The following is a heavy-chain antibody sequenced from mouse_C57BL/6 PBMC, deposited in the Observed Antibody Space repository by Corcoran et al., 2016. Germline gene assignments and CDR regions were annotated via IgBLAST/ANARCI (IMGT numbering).Heavy chain of an antibody. V-gene: IGHV1-22*01. D-gene: IGHD1-1*01. Sequence: EVQLQQSGPELVKPGASVKMSCKASGYTFTDYNMHWVKQSHGKSLEWIGYINPNNGGTSYNQKFKGKATLTVNKSSRTAYMELRSLTSEDSAVYYCARTTTVVGGYFDVWGTGTTVTVSS. CDR3: ARTTTVVGGYFDV. J-gene: IGHJ1*03. CDR2: INPNNGGT. CDR1: GYTFTDYN.